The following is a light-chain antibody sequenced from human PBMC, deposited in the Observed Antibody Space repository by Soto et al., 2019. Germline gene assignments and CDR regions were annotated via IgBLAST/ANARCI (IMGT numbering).Light chain of an antibody. CDR3: QQRSDWPT. CDR2: DAS. J-gene: IGKJ4*01. Sequence: EIVLTQSPAILSLSPGERATLSCRASQSVSSYLAWYQQKGGQAPRLLIYDASNRATGIPARFSGSGSGTDFTLTISSLEPEDFAVYYCQQRSDWPTFGGGTKVDIK. V-gene: IGKV3-11*01. CDR1: QSVSSY.